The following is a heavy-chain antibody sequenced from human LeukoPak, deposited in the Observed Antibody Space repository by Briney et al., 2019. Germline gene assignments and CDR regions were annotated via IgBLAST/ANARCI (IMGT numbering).Heavy chain of an antibody. D-gene: IGHD2-2*01. Sequence: GGSLRPSCAGSGFTFRNHVIHWVRQAPGKGLEYVSGITGDGVRTYYAESVRGRFTISRDNSKNTVYLQMGSLRAEDMALYYCSREMPTRRTQFDFWGQGTQVTVSS. CDR1: GFTFRNHV. CDR3: SREMPTRRTQFDF. J-gene: IGHJ4*02. CDR2: ITGDGVRT. V-gene: IGHV3-64*02.